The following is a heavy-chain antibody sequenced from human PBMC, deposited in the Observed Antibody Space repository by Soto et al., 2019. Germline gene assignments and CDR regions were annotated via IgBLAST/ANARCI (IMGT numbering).Heavy chain of an antibody. CDR3: ARHTPDPYYYDSSGYSTPPDY. V-gene: IGHV4-39*01. CDR2: IYYSGST. J-gene: IGHJ4*02. D-gene: IGHD3-22*01. CDR1: GGSISSSSYY. Sequence: SETLSLTCTVSGGSISSSSYYWGWIRQPPGKGLEWIGSIYYSGSTYYNPSLKSRVTISVDTSKNQFSLKLSSVTAADTAVYYCARHTPDPYYYDSSGYSTPPDYWGQGTLVTVSS.